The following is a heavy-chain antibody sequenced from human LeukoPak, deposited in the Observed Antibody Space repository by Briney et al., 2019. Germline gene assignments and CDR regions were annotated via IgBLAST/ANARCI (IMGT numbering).Heavy chain of an antibody. CDR2: VYASGSS. D-gene: IGHD5-12*01. CDR1: GGSISSFY. CDR3: AAGGGYGGYRSPFDY. Sequence: SETLSLTCTVSGGSISSFYWSWIRQPAGKGLEWIGRVYASGSSNYNPSLRSRVSMSVDTSKNQVSLKLTSLTAADTAVYYCAAGGGYGGYRSPFDYWGQGTLVTVSS. V-gene: IGHV4-4*07. J-gene: IGHJ4*02.